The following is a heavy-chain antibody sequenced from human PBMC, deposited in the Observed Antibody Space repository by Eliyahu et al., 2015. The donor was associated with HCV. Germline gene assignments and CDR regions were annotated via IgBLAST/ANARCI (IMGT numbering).Heavy chain of an antibody. D-gene: IGHD1-26*01. J-gene: IGHJ4*02. Sequence: QVQLQESGPGLVKPSQTLSLTCTVSGGSIGSGSYYWTWVRQPAGKGLEWIGRIYTTGSTDYNPSLKSRVTISLDTSKNQFSLKLSSVTAADTAVYFCARDGNTEYYFDYWGQGTLVTVSS. CDR1: GGSIGSGSYY. CDR2: IYTTGST. CDR3: ARDGNTEYYFDY. V-gene: IGHV4-61*02.